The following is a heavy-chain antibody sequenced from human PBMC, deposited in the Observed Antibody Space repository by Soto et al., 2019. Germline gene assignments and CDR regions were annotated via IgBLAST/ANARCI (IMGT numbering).Heavy chain of an antibody. CDR1: EFPFSSYS. D-gene: IGHD2-8*01. Sequence: GGSLRLSCAASEFPFSSYSMNWVRQAPGKGLEWVSYISSRSSTIFYADSVKGRFTISRDNVKNSLYLQMNSLRAEDTAVYYCASGTNGAFFVYWGQGILVTVSS. CDR2: ISSRSSTI. CDR3: ASGTNGAFFVY. V-gene: IGHV3-48*04. J-gene: IGHJ4*02.